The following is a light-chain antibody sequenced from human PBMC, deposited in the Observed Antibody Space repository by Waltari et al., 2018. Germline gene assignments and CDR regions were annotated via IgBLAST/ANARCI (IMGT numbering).Light chain of an antibody. CDR2: DAS. Sequence: EIVLTQSPATLSLSPGERATLSCRASQSVSSSLAWYQQKPGQAPRLRIYDASKRATGIPARFSGSGSGTDFTLTIGGLEPEDFAVYYCQQRSDWPFTFGQGTKLEI. V-gene: IGKV3-11*01. CDR1: QSVSSS. CDR3: QQRSDWPFT. J-gene: IGKJ2*01.